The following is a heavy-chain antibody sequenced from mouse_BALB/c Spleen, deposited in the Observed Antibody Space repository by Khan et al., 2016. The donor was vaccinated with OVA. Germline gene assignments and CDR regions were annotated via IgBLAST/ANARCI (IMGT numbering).Heavy chain of an antibody. J-gene: IGHJ2*01. CDR2: ISYSGST. D-gene: IGHD2-12*01. CDR3: ARYRSDDVYFDY. CDR1: GDSITSGF. V-gene: IGHV3-8*02. Sequence: EVQLQESGPSLVKPSQTLSLTCSVTGDSITSGFLNWIRKFPGNKLEYMGYISYSGSTYYNPSLKSRISITRDTSKNQYYLQLNSVTTEDTATYYCARYRSDDVYFDYWGQGTTLTVSS.